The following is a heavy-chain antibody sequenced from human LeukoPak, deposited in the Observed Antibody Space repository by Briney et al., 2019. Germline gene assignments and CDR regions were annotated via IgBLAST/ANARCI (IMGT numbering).Heavy chain of an antibody. Sequence: GGSLRLSCAASGFTFSSYGMSWVRQAPGKGLEWVSTISGSGGSTYYADSVKGRFTISRDNAKNSLYLQMNSLRAEDTAVYYCAREVQWSSSWYEMVNWFDPWGQGTLVTVSS. CDR3: AREVQWSSSWYEMVNWFDP. J-gene: IGHJ5*02. CDR2: ISGSGGST. D-gene: IGHD6-13*01. CDR1: GFTFSSYG. V-gene: IGHV3-23*01.